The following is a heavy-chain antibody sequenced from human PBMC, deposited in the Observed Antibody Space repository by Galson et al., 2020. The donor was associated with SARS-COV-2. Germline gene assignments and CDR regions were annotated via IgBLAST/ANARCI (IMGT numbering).Heavy chain of an antibody. Sequence: GGSLRLSCAASGFTFSSYTMHWVRQAPGKGLEWVAVISYDGTNEIYTDSVKGRFTISRDNSKNTLYLQMNSLGAEDTAVYYCVRDYMLRVDDVNWAVNWFDPWGQGTLVTVSS. J-gene: IGHJ5*02. V-gene: IGHV3-30*04. CDR3: VRDYMLRVDDVNWAVNWFDP. D-gene: IGHD3-16*01. CDR1: GFTFSSYT. CDR2: ISYDGTNE.